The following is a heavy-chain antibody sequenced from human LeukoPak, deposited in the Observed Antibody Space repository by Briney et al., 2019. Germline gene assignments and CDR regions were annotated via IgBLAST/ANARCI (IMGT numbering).Heavy chain of an antibody. CDR1: GGSITSYY. D-gene: IGHD6-19*01. V-gene: IGHV4-4*07. CDR3: ARDLDSSGWCSFDY. Sequence: SETLSLTCTVSGGSITSYYWSWIRQPAGKGLQWIGRIYTSGSTNYNPSLKSRVTMSVDTSKNQFSLKLSSVPAADTAVYYCARDLDSSGWCSFDYWGQGTLVTVSS. J-gene: IGHJ4*02. CDR2: IYTSGST.